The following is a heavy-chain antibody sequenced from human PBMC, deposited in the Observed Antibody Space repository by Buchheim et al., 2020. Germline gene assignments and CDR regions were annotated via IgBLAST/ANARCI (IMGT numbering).Heavy chain of an antibody. Sequence: QAQLVESGGGVVQPGRSLRLSCVASGFDFNTYDVHWVRQAPGKGLEWVAVISFDGDNKNYAVSVKGRFTISRDNSKNTLFLELNSLRAEDTAVYYCASPAGYAYGDSSLDSWGQGTL. CDR3: ASPAGYAYGDSSLDS. J-gene: IGHJ4*02. D-gene: IGHD4-17*01. CDR1: GFDFNTYD. V-gene: IGHV3-30*03. CDR2: ISFDGDNK.